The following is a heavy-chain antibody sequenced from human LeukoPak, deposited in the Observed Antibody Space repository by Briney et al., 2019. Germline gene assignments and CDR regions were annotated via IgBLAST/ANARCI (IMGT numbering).Heavy chain of an antibody. CDR2: ISSSSSYI. V-gene: IGHV3-21*01. Sequence: PGGSLRLSCAASGFTFSSYSMNWVRQAPGKGLEWVSSISSSSSYIYYADSVKGRFTISRDNAKNSLYLQMNSLRAEDTAVYYCASYYDSSGYYSFDYWGQGTLVTVSS. CDR1: GFTFSSYS. J-gene: IGHJ4*02. D-gene: IGHD3-22*01. CDR3: ASYYDSSGYYSFDY.